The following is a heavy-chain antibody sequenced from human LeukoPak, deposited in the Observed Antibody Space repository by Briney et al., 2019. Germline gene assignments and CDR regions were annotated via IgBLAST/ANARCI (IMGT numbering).Heavy chain of an antibody. CDR2: INSDGSST. Sequence: GGSLRLSCAASGFTLSSYWMHWVRQAPGKGLVWVSRINSDGSSTSYADSVKGRFTISRDNAKDTLYLQTNSLRAEDTAVYYCARVITGTTSNFDSWGQGTLVTVSS. V-gene: IGHV3-74*01. CDR1: GFTLSSYW. D-gene: IGHD1-7*01. CDR3: ARVITGTTSNFDS. J-gene: IGHJ4*02.